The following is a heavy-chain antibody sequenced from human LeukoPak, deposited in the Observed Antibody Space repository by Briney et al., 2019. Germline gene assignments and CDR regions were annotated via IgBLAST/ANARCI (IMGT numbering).Heavy chain of an antibody. CDR2: IYYSGST. D-gene: IGHD1-26*01. CDR3: AREGASYRIFDY. V-gene: IGHV4-61*01. Sequence: SETLSLTCTVSGGSVSSGSYYWSWIRQPPGKGLEWIGYIYYSGSTNYNPSPKSRVTISVDTSKNQFSLKLSSVTAADTAVYYCAREGASYRIFDYWGQGTLVTVSS. J-gene: IGHJ4*02. CDR1: GGSVSSGSYY.